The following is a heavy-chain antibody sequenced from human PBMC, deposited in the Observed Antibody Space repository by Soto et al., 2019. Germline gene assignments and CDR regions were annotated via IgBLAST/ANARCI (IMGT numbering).Heavy chain of an antibody. CDR2: IYYSGST. D-gene: IGHD2-2*01. Sequence: SETLSLTCTVSGGSISSGGYYWSWIRQHPGKGLEWIGYIYYSGSTYYNPSLKSRVTISVDTSKNQFSLKLSSVTAADTAVYYCARDVYGSSTRGYYSSGMDVWGQGTRVTVS. V-gene: IGHV4-31*03. CDR1: GGSISSGGYY. J-gene: IGHJ6*02. CDR3: ARDVYGSSTRGYYSSGMDV.